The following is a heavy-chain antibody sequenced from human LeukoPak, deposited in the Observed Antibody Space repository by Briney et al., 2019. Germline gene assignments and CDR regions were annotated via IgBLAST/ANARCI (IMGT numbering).Heavy chain of an antibody. CDR1: GFAFSSYA. CDR3: AREDSGTSGYVFDP. J-gene: IGHJ5*02. D-gene: IGHD3-22*01. CDR2: IYYSGST. Sequence: GSLRLSCAASGFAFSSYAMSWVRQPPGKGLEWIGYIYYSGSTNYNPSLKSRVTISRDTSKNQFSLRLTSVTAADTAVYYCAREDSGTSGYVFDPWGQGTLVTVSS. V-gene: IGHV4-59*01.